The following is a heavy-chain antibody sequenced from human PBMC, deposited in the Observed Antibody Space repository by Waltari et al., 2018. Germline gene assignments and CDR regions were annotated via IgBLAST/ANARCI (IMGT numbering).Heavy chain of an antibody. V-gene: IGHV4-39*07. CDR1: GGSISSSSYY. CDR3: ARDRYSSSWYFLDY. CDR2: IYYSGST. Sequence: QLQLQESGPGLVKPSETLSLTCTVSGGSISSSSYYWGWIRQPPGKGLEWIGSIYYSGSTYYNPSLKSRVTISVDTSKNQFSLKLSSVTAADTAMYYCARDRYSSSWYFLDYWGQGTLVTVSS. D-gene: IGHD6-13*01. J-gene: IGHJ4*02.